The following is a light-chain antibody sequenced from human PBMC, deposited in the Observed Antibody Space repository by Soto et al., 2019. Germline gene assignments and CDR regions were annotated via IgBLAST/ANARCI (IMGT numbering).Light chain of an antibody. CDR3: SAYTVSRTYV. CDR1: SSDVGVYNF. CDR2: KVY. Sequence: QSVLTQPASVSGSPGQSITISCTGTSSDVGVYNFVSWHQQHPGKAPKLMIYKVYDRPSGISHRFSGSKSGNTASLSISGLQGEDEADYYCSAYTVSRTYVFGSGTKVTVL. V-gene: IGLV2-14*01. J-gene: IGLJ1*01.